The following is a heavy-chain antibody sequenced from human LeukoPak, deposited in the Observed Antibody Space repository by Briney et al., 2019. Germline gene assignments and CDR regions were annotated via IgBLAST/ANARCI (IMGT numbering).Heavy chain of an antibody. V-gene: IGHV3-23*01. Sequence: SGGSLRLSCAASGFTFSSYAMSWVRQAPGKGLEWVSAISGSGGSTYYADSVKGRFTISRDNAKNYLYLQMNSLRAEDMALYYCAKARESWLAAPFDYWGQGTLVTVSS. J-gene: IGHJ4*02. CDR2: ISGSGGST. D-gene: IGHD6-6*01. CDR3: AKARESWLAAPFDY. CDR1: GFTFSSYA.